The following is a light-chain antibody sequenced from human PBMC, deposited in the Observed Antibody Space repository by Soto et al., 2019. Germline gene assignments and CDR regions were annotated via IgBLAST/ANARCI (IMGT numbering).Light chain of an antibody. CDR3: SSYAGSNNFFYV. J-gene: IGLJ1*01. CDR2: EVS. Sequence: QSVLTQPPSASGSPGQSVTISCTGTSSDVGGYNYVSWYQQHPGKAPKLMIYEVSKRPSGVPDRFSGSKSGNTASLTVSGLQAEDEXDYYCSSYAGSNNFFYVFGTGTKVTVL. CDR1: SSDVGGYNY. V-gene: IGLV2-8*01.